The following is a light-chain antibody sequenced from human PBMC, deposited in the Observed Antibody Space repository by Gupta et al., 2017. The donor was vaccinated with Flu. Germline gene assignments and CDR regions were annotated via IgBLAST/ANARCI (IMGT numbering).Light chain of an antibody. Sequence: SYVLTQPPSVSVAPGKTATITCGGNNIGSRSVLWYQQKPGQAPVLVVYDDSDRPSGIPERFSGSNSRNTATLTISRVEAGDEADYYCQVWDSSVDHPGVFGGGTKLTVL. V-gene: IGLV3-21*03. J-gene: IGLJ2*01. CDR1: NIGSRS. CDR3: QVWDSSVDHPGV. CDR2: DDS.